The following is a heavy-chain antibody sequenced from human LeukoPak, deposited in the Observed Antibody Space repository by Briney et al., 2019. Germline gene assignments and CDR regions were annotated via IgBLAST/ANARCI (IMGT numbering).Heavy chain of an antibody. Sequence: SETLSLTCGVYGGSFSGYHWTWIRLRPGKGLEWIGDINHSGSTHYNPSLKSRVTISVDTSNNQFSLKLHSVTAADTAVYYCARDWSRDLYGMDVWGQGTTVTVSS. J-gene: IGHJ6*02. CDR1: GGSFSGYH. CDR3: ARDWSRDLYGMDV. D-gene: IGHD3-3*01. CDR2: INHSGST. V-gene: IGHV4-34*01.